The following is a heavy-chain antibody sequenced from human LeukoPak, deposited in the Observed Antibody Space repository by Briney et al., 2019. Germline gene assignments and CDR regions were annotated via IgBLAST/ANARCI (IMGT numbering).Heavy chain of an antibody. J-gene: IGHJ4*02. D-gene: IGHD3-22*01. CDR1: GFTFSSYA. CDR3: AKVLERDYYDSSGYYHFDY. CDR2: ISGSGGST. V-gene: IGHV3-23*01. Sequence: GGSLRLSCAASGFTFSSYAMSWVRQAPGKGLEWVSAISGSGGSTYYADSVKGRFTISRDNSKNTLYLQMNSLRAEDTAVYYCAKVLERDYYDSSGYYHFDYRGQGSLVTVSS.